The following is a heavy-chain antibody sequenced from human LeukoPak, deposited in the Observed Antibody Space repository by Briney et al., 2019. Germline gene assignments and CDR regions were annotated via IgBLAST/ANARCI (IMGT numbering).Heavy chain of an antibody. Sequence: GASVKVSCKASGYTFTSYAMHWVRQAPGQRLEWMGWINAGNGNTKYSQKFQGRVTITRDTSASTAYMELNSLRSEDTAVYYCATKTIVVVPAAISNGYWGQGTLVTVSS. J-gene: IGHJ4*02. CDR1: GYTFTSYA. V-gene: IGHV1-3*01. D-gene: IGHD2-2*01. CDR3: ATKTIVVVPAAISNGY. CDR2: INAGNGNT.